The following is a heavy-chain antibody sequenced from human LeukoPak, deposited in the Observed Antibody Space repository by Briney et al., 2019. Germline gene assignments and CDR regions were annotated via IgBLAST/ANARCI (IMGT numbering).Heavy chain of an antibody. CDR1: GGSISSRTSY. Sequence: PSETLSLTCTVSGGSISSRTSYWGWIRQPPGKGLEWIGSIYYSGSTYYNPSLKSRVTISVDTSKNQFSLKLSSVTAADTAVYCCARSSKTYCDYWGQGTLVTVSS. V-gene: IGHV4-39*07. CDR2: IYYSGST. CDR3: ARSSKTYCDY. J-gene: IGHJ4*02. D-gene: IGHD2-2*01.